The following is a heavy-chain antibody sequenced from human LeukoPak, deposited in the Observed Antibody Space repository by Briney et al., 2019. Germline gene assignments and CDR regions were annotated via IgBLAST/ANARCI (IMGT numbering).Heavy chain of an antibody. CDR1: GYTFTSYD. V-gene: IGHV1-8*01. J-gene: IGHJ6*03. CDR3: ARLGLEWFHFYYMDV. CDR2: MNPNSGDT. Sequence: ASVKVSCKASGYTFTSYDINWVRQATGQGLEWLGWMNPNSGDTGYAQKFQGRVTMTRDTSISTAYLELSSLRSEDTAVYYCARLGLEWFHFYYMDVWGKGTKVSVSS. D-gene: IGHD3-3*01.